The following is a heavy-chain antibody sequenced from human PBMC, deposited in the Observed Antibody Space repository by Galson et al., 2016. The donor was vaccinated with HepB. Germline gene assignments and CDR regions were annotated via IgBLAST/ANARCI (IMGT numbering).Heavy chain of an antibody. V-gene: IGHV3-15*01. CDR2: IKSNPDGGTT. CDR1: GFTFSNAW. J-gene: IGHJ4*02. Sequence: SLRLSCAVSGFTFSNAWMSWVRQAPGKGLEWVGRIKSNPDGGTTDYAAPVKGRFIISRVDSKNTLYLQMNSRKTEDTAVYYCTKTARLRGVPMDYWGQGTLVTVSS. CDR3: TKTARLRGVPMDY. D-gene: IGHD3-10*01.